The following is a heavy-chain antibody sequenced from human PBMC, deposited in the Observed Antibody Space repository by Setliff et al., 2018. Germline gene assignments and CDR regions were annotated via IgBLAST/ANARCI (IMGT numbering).Heavy chain of an antibody. Sequence: ASVKVSCKASGYTFTNYGITWVRQAPGQGLEWMGWINNYNTNTKYAQKLQGRVTMTTDTSTSTAYMELRSLRSDDTAVYYCARLVRYCTKIACQATSGDEVWGLGTLVTVSS. CDR2: INNYNTNT. V-gene: IGHV1-18*01. CDR3: ARLVRYCTKIACQATSGDEV. D-gene: IGHD2-8*01. J-gene: IGHJ4*02. CDR1: GYTFTNYG.